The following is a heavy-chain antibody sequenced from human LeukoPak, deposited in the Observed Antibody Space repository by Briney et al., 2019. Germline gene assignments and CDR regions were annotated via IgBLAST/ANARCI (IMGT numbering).Heavy chain of an antibody. Sequence: PGGSLRLSCAVSGFNLNSYAMHWVRQAPGKGLEWVAVIRHDEANSFYADSVQGRFTISRDTSKKLLYLQMNSLRVEDTAVYCCAKEYTPSSPLGELDSWGQGTLVTVSS. V-gene: IGHV3-30*02. CDR1: GFNLNSYA. CDR2: IRHDEANS. CDR3: AKEYTPSSPLGELDS. J-gene: IGHJ4*02. D-gene: IGHD6-6*01.